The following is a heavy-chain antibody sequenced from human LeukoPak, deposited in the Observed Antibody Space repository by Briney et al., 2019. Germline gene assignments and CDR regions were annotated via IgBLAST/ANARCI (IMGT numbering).Heavy chain of an antibody. V-gene: IGHV3-7*01. CDR1: DFSFSDSW. D-gene: IGHD4-11*01. J-gene: IGHJ3*02. CDR3: ARDPYKNKDYTNYGAFDI. Sequence: GGSLRLSCIASDFSFSDSWMTWVRKAPGKGLEWVASIKYDGREIQYVDSVKGRFTISRDNAKRSLYLEMASLRVEDTAVFYCARDPYKNKDYTNYGAFDIWGQGTMVTVSS. CDR2: IKYDGREI.